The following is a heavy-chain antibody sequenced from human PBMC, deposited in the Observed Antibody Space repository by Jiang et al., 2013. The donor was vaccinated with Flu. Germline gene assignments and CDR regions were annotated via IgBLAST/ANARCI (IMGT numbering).Heavy chain of an antibody. J-gene: IGHJ4*02. Sequence: PGLVKPSETLSLTCTLSGGSISSYYWNWIRQPPGKGLEWIGNIHYSGSTKYNPSLKSRVIISVDTSKNQFSLRLNSVTAADTAVYFCARGACHGSYCHIDYWGQGTLVTVSP. D-gene: IGHD2-15*01. CDR2: IHYSGST. V-gene: IGHV4-59*01. CDR1: GGSISSYY. CDR3: ARGACHGSYCHIDY.